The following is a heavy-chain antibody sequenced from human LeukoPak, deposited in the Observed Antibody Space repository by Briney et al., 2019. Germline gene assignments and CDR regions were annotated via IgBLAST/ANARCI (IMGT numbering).Heavy chain of an antibody. V-gene: IGHV3-21*01. CDR1: GFTFSSYC. Sequence: GGSLRLSCAASGFTFSSYCMSWVRQAPGKGLEWVSSITTSSTYISYADSVKGQFTISRDNAKNSLYLQMNSLRAEDTAVYYCARGKYSSGWFDYWGQGTLVTVSS. CDR3: ARGKYSSGWFDY. D-gene: IGHD6-19*01. J-gene: IGHJ4*02. CDR2: ITTSSTYI.